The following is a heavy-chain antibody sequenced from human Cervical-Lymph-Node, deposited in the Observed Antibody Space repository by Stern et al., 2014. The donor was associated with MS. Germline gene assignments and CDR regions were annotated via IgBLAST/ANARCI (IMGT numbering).Heavy chain of an antibody. Sequence: EEQMGESGGGLVQPGRALRLSCGGAGFTFDDYAMHWVRQAPGKGLEWGSGIGWDGYNIDYADSVMGRFTISRDNAKNSLYLQMNSLRAEDTALYYCAVLAGSGSQSVDFWGQGTRVIVST. J-gene: IGHJ4*02. CDR2: IGWDGYNI. CDR1: GFTFDDYA. V-gene: IGHV3-9*01. D-gene: IGHD3-10*01. CDR3: AVLAGSGSQSVDF.